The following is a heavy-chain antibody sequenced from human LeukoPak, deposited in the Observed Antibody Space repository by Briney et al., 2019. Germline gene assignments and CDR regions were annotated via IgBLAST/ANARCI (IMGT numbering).Heavy chain of an antibody. CDR1: GFTFSDYY. Sequence: KSGGSLRLSCAASGFTFSDYYMSWLRQAPGKGLEWVSFISNSGSTIHYADSAKGRFTISRDNAKNSLYLQMNSLRVEDTAVYYCARARWVAATKYYFDYWGQGTLVTVSS. J-gene: IGHJ4*02. CDR2: ISNSGSTI. V-gene: IGHV3-11*01. CDR3: ARARWVAATKYYFDY. D-gene: IGHD2-15*01.